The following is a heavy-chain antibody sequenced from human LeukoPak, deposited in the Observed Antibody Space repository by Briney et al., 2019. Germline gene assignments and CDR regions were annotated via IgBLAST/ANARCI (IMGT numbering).Heavy chain of an antibody. J-gene: IGHJ6*03. CDR1: GFTFSSYG. CDR3: AKDSSSYDWGYMDV. V-gene: IGHV3-30*18. Sequence: GRSLRLSCSASGFTFSSYGMHWVRQAPGKGLEWVAVISYDGSNKYYADSVKGRFTISRDNSKNTLYLEMSSLRAEDTAVYYCAKDSSSYDWGYMDVWGKGTTVTISS. CDR2: ISYDGSNK. D-gene: IGHD3-22*01.